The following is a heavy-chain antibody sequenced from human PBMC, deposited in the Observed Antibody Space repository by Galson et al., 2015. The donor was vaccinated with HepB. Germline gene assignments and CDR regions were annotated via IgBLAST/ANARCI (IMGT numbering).Heavy chain of an antibody. V-gene: IGHV5-51*01. CDR3: ARSLYGDHSFDI. J-gene: IGHJ3*02. CDR2: MFPGDSDI. D-gene: IGHD4-17*01. Sequence: QSGAEVKEPGESLKISCEASGYRFTSYWIGWVRQMPGKGLEWIAIMFPGDSDIRYSPSFQGQVTISADKSISTAFLQWSSLKASDTAMYYCARSLYGDHSFDIWGQGTMVTVYS. CDR1: GYRFTSYW.